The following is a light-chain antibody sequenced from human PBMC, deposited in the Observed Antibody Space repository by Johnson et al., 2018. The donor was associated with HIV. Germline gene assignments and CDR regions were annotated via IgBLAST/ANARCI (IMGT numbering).Light chain of an antibody. CDR3: GTWETSLSAGLLVF. V-gene: IGLV1-51*01. J-gene: IGLJ1*01. Sequence: QSVLTQPPSVSAAPGQKVTISCSGSSSNIGRNYVSWYQQLPGTAPKLLIFDNDKRPSGTPDRFSGSKSATSATLGITGLQTGDEADYYCGTWETSLSAGLLVFFGPGTKVTVL. CDR2: DND. CDR1: SSNIGRNY.